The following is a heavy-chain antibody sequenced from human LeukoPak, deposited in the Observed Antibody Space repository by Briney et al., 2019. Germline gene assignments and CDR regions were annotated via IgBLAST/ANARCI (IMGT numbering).Heavy chain of an antibody. CDR1: GGTFSIYA. V-gene: IGHV1-69*13. CDR2: IIPIFGTA. D-gene: IGHD3-22*01. Sequence: EASVKVSCKASGGTFSIYAISWVRQAPGQGLEWMGGIIPIFGTANYAQKFQGRVTITADESTSTAYMELSSLRSEDTAVYYCARPHHDSSGYYYDYWGQGTLVTVSS. CDR3: ARPHHDSSGYYYDY. J-gene: IGHJ4*02.